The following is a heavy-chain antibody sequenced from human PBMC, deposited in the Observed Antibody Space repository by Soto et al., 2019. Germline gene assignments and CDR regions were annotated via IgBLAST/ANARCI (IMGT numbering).Heavy chain of an antibody. CDR1: GLSFSGSA. CDR3: TTERDY. CDR2: IRSRPHNYAT. Sequence: EVHLVESGGGLVQIGGSLKLSCATSGLSFSGSAMHWARQASGKGLEWVGRIRSRPHNYATTYAASVEGRFTISRDDSKNTVYLQMNGLKTDDTAMYYCTTERDYWGRGTLVTVSS. J-gene: IGHJ4*02. V-gene: IGHV3-73*02.